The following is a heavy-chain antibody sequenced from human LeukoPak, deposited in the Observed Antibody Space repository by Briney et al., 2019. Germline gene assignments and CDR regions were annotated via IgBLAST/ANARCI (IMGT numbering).Heavy chain of an antibody. CDR2: IYYSGST. D-gene: IGHD5-18*01. CDR1: GGSISSYY. V-gene: IGHV4-39*07. Sequence: SETLSLTCTVSGGSISSYYWGWIRQPPGKGLEWIGSIYYSGSTYYNPSLKSRVTISVDTSKNQFSLKLSSVTAADTAVYYCARDGVVQRGYSYGQLDYWGQGTLVTVSS. J-gene: IGHJ4*02. CDR3: ARDGVVQRGYSYGQLDY.